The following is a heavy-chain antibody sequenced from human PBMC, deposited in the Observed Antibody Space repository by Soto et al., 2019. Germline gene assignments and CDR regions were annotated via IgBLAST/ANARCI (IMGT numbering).Heavy chain of an antibody. D-gene: IGHD3-22*01. CDR2: IKSKTDGGTT. CDR1: GFTLNKGW. CDR3: TTDPVTMIVVVPSSG. J-gene: IGHJ4*02. Sequence: XXSLRLSCAASGFTLNKGWMHWVRQAPGKGLEWVGRIKSKTDGGTTDYAAPVKGRYTISRDDSKNTLYLQMNSLKTEDTAVYYCTTDPVTMIVVVPSSGWGQGTLVTVSS. V-gene: IGHV3-15*07.